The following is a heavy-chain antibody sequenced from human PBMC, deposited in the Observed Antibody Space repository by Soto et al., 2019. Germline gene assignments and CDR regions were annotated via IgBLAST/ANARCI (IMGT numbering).Heavy chain of an antibody. V-gene: IGHV4-59*01. D-gene: IGHD3-22*01. Sequence: SETLSLTCTVSGGSISSYYWSWIRQPPGKGLEWIGYIYYSGSTNYNPSLKSRVTISVGTSKNQFSLKLSSVTAADTAVYYCAREYPGYPGYYYNYFDYWGQGTLVTVSS. CDR1: GGSISSYY. J-gene: IGHJ4*02. CDR2: IYYSGST. CDR3: AREYPGYPGYYYNYFDY.